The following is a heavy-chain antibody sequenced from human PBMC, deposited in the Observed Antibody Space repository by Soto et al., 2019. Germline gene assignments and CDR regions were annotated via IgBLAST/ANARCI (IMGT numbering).Heavy chain of an antibody. J-gene: IGHJ5*02. V-gene: IGHV1-3*01. D-gene: IGHD6-19*01. CDR3: ARGVAGPLHWFDP. Sequence: ASVKVSCKASGYTFTSYAMHWVRQAPGQRLEWMGWINAGNGNTKYSQKFQGRVIITRDTSASTAYMELSSLRSEDTAVYYCARGVAGPLHWFDPWGQGTLVTVSS. CDR1: GYTFTSYA. CDR2: INAGNGNT.